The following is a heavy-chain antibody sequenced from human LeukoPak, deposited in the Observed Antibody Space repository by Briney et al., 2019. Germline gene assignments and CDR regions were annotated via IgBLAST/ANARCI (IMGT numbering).Heavy chain of an antibody. V-gene: IGHV3-30*18. CDR3: AKGLVRLLWFGELLFFDY. J-gene: IGHJ4*02. CDR1: GFTFSSYG. CDR2: ISYDGSNK. Sequence: GRSLRLSCAASGFTFSSYGMQWVRQAPGKGLEWVAVISYDGSNKNYADSVKGRFTISRAISKNTLYLQMNSLRAENTAVYYCAKGLVRLLWFGELLFFDYWGQGTLVTVSS. D-gene: IGHD3-10*01.